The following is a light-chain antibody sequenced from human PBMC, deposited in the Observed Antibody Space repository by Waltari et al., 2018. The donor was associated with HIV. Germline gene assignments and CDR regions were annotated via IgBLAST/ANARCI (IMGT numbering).Light chain of an antibody. CDR1: SSNIGSNT. J-gene: IGLJ2*01. CDR3: AAWDDSLNGPV. CDR2: RNN. Sequence: QSVLTQPPSASGTPGQRVTISCSGSSSNIGSNTVNWYQQLPGTAPNLLLLRNNQRPSGVPARFSGSKSGTSASLAISGLQSEDEADYYCAAWDDSLNGPVFGGGTKLTVL. V-gene: IGLV1-44*01.